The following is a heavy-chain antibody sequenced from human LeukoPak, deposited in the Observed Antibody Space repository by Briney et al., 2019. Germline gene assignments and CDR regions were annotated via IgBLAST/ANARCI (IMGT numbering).Heavy chain of an antibody. Sequence: GGSLRLSCAASGFTFDDYAMHWVRQAPGKGLEWVSGISWNSGSIGYADSVKGRFTISRDNAKNSLYLQMNSLRAEDTALYYCAKDTQWELLDYFDYWGQGTLVTVSS. D-gene: IGHD1-26*01. V-gene: IGHV3-9*01. J-gene: IGHJ4*02. CDR2: ISWNSGSI. CDR3: AKDTQWELLDYFDY. CDR1: GFTFDDYA.